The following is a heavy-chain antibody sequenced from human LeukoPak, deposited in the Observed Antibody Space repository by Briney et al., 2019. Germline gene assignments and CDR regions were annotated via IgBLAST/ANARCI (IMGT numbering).Heavy chain of an antibody. J-gene: IGHJ3*01. D-gene: IGHD5-12*01. CDR1: GFTFSSYA. CDR2: ISGSGGST. V-gene: IGHV3-23*01. CDR3: AIIPIVATITPW. Sequence: GGSLRLSCAASGFTFSSYAMSWVRQAPGKGLEWVSAISGSGGSTYYADSVKGRFTISRDNSKNTLYLQMNSLRAEDTAVYYCAIIPIVATITPWWGQGTMVTVSS.